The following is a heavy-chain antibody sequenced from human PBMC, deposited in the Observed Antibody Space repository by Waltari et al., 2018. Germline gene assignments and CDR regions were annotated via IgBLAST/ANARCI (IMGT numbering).Heavy chain of an antibody. CDR1: GGSLRDESSY. V-gene: IGHV4-39*01. J-gene: IGHJ5*02. D-gene: IGHD3-9*01. CDR2: ISYSGTP. Sequence: QLRLQESGPGLVKPSETLSVTCIVSGGSLRDESSYWGWLRQSPEKGLEWIGHISYSGTPFYNPSLMIRVTVSVDTLTNQFSLEMTSLPGADTAVYYCARGGVNYNNWFDPWGQGTPVTVSS. CDR3: ARGGVNYNNWFDP.